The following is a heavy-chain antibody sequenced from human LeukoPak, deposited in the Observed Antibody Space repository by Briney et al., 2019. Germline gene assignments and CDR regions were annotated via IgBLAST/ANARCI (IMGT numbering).Heavy chain of an antibody. V-gene: IGHV4-59*11. Sequence: SETLSLTCTVSGGSISSHYWSWIRQPPGKGLKWIGCIYNNGRTNYNPSLTSRVTISVVTSKNQFSLKLTSLTAADTAVYYCARAPEQWLIPPFFDYWGQGTLVTVSS. J-gene: IGHJ4*02. D-gene: IGHD6-19*01. CDR1: GGSISSHY. CDR2: IYNNGRT. CDR3: ARAPEQWLIPPFFDY.